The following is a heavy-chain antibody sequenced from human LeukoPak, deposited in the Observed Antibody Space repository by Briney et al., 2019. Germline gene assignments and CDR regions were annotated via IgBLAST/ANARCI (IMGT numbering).Heavy chain of an antibody. CDR1: GFTFDDYA. CDR3: AKALSGIAAAGGFDP. V-gene: IGHV3-9*03. CDR2: ISWNSGSI. Sequence: PGRSLRLSCAASGFTFDDYAMHWVRQAPGKGLEWVSGISWNSGSIGYADSVKGRFTISRDNAENSMYLQMNSLSAEDMDLYYCAKALSGIAAAGGFDPWGQGTLVTVSS. D-gene: IGHD6-13*01. J-gene: IGHJ5*02.